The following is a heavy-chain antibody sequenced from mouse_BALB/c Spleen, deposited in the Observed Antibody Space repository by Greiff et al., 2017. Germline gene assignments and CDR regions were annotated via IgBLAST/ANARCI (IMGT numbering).Heavy chain of an antibody. CDR1: GYAFSSYW. J-gene: IGHJ2*01. Sequence: VQLQQSGAELVRPGSSVKISCKASGYAFSSYWMNWVKQRPGQGLEWIGQIYPGDGDTNYNGKFKGKATLTADKSSSTAYMQLSSLTSEDSAVYFCARWDTTVVADYWGQGTTLTVSS. V-gene: IGHV1-80*01. D-gene: IGHD1-1*01. CDR2: IYPGDGDT. CDR3: ARWDTTVVADY.